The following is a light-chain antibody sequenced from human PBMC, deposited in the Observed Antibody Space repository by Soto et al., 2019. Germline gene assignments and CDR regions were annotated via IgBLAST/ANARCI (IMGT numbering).Light chain of an antibody. Sequence: DIKMTQSPSSLSASVGDRVTITCQASQDISNYLNWYQQKPGKAPKLLIYDASSLESGVPSRFSGSGSGTEFTLTISSLQPDDFATYYCQQYNSYPLTFGGGTKVDIK. CDR2: DAS. J-gene: IGKJ4*01. CDR1: QDISNY. V-gene: IGKV1-16*01. CDR3: QQYNSYPLT.